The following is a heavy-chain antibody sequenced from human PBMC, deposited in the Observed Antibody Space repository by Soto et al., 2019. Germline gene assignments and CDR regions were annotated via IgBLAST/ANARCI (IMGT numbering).Heavy chain of an antibody. V-gene: IGHV3-21*01. CDR2: ISSSSSYI. Sequence: GESLKISCAASGFTFSSYSMNWVRQAPGKGLEWVSSISSSSSYIYYADSVKGRFTISRDNAKNSLYLQMNSLRAEDTAVYYCARGGIAATTDYWGQGTLVTVSS. CDR3: ARGGIAATTDY. J-gene: IGHJ4*02. CDR1: GFTFSSYS. D-gene: IGHD6-13*01.